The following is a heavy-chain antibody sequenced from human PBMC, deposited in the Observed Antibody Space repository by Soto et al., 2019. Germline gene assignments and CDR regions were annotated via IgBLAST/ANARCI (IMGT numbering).Heavy chain of an antibody. CDR1: GFSITSVGVA. D-gene: IGHD2-15*01. CDR2: IYGTDER. V-gene: IGHV2-5*01. J-gene: IGHJ5*01. CDR3: VHERKSGSGGICYFWTDS. Sequence: QITLRATGPTLVKPTQHLTLSCTFSGFSITSVGVAVGGFRQPPGKALDWLALIYGTDERFYTPYLNNRLTIANDTSKNQVVFTLTYVNHVDRATYYCVHERKSGSGGICYFWTDSWGQGTQVTVSS.